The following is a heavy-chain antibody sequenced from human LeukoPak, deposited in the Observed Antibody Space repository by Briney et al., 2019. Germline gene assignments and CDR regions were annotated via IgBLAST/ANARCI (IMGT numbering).Heavy chain of an antibody. Sequence: GGSLRLSCAASGFTVSSNYMSWVRQAPGKGLEWVSVIYSGGSTYYADSVKGRFTISRDNSKNTLYLQMNSLRAEDTAVYYCARARRWRAIFHFDYWGQGTLVTVSS. CDR3: ARARRWRAIFHFDY. D-gene: IGHD3-3*01. CDR2: IYSGGST. V-gene: IGHV3-53*01. J-gene: IGHJ4*02. CDR1: GFTVSSNY.